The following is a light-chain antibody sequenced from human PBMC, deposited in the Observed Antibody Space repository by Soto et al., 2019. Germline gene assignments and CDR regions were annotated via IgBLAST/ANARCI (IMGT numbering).Light chain of an antibody. CDR1: QSISTY. Sequence: DIQMTQSPSSLSASVGDRVTITCRASQSISTYLNWYQQKPGKAPEFLIYSAYSLQSGVPSRFSGSGSGTDFTLTINSLQPEDFATYYCQQSYRPPWTFGQGTNVEIK. V-gene: IGKV1-39*01. J-gene: IGKJ1*01. CDR3: QQSYRPPWT. CDR2: SAY.